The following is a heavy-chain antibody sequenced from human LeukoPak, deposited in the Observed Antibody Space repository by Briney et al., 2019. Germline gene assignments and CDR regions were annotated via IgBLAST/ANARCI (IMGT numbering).Heavy chain of an antibody. J-gene: IGHJ6*03. CDR1: GYTFTDYY. CDR2: INPNSGGT. D-gene: IGHD6-13*01. CDR3: ARASSWYYYMDV. Sequence: ASVKVSCKASGYTFTDYYMHWVRQAPGQGLEWMGWINPNSGGTNYAQKFQGRVTMTRDTSISTAYMELSRLRSDDTAVYYCARASSWYYYMDVWGKGTTVTVSS. V-gene: IGHV1-2*02.